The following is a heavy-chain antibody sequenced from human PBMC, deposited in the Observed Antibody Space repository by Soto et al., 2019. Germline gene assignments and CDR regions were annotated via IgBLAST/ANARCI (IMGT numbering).Heavy chain of an antibody. CDR1: GGAISDARFY. CDR2: TCYTGTT. Sequence: QLQLQESGPGLVKPSETLSLTCSLSGGAISDARFYWGWIRQSPGRGRVGIVSTCYTGTTCFTPSLQSRVTITVDTSENQFPMQPYAVTAADTAQYCGGRQKWEHQKWIDPWGQGTLVIVSP. D-gene: IGHD1-26*01. J-gene: IGHJ5*02. CDR3: GRQKWEHQKWIDP. V-gene: IGHV4-39*01.